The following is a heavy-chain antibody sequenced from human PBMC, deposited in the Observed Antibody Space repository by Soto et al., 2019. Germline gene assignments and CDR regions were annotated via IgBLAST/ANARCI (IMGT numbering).Heavy chain of an antibody. J-gene: IGHJ5*02. V-gene: IGHV2-26*04. Sequence: QVTVKESGPVLVKPTETLTLTCTVSGFSLCNAGLGVSWIRQPPGKALEWLAHIFSNDEKSYSTSLKSRLTISKDTSKSQVVLTITNMDPVDTATYYCASTYSTGWYCFDPWGQGTLVTVSS. CDR3: ASTYSTGWYCFDP. D-gene: IGHD6-13*01. CDR1: GFSLCNAGLG. CDR2: IFSNDEK.